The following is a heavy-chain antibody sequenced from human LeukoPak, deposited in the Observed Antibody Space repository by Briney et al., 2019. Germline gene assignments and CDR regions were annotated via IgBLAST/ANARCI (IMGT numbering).Heavy chain of an antibody. J-gene: IGHJ6*02. D-gene: IGHD5-12*01. CDR1: GGSISSSSYY. V-gene: IGHV4-39*01. CDR2: IYYSGST. CDR3: ARHPPETWPRHYYYGMDV. Sequence: SQTLSLTCTVSGGSISSSSYYWGWIRQPPGKGLEWIGSIYYSGSTYYNPSLKSRVTISVDTSKNQFSLKLSPVTAADTAVYYCARHPPETWPRHYYYGMDVWGQGTTVTVSS.